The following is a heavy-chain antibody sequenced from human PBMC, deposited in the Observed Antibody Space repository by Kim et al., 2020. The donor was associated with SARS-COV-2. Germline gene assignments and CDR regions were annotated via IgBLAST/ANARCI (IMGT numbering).Heavy chain of an antibody. Sequence: SETLSLTCTVSGGSISSYYWSWIRQPPGKGLEWIGYIYYSGSTNYNPSLKSRVTISVDTSKNQFSLKLSSVTAADTVVYYCARGGGYYWGWFDPWGQGTLVTVSS. V-gene: IGHV4-59*01. D-gene: IGHD3-3*01. J-gene: IGHJ5*02. CDR2: IYYSGST. CDR3: ARGGGYYWGWFDP. CDR1: GGSISSYY.